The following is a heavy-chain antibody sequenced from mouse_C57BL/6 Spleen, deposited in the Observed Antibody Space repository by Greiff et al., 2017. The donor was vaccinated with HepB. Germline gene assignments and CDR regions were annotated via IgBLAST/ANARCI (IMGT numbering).Heavy chain of an antibody. J-gene: IGHJ2*01. V-gene: IGHV1-64*01. CDR2: IHPNSGST. CDR3: ARSYYYGSSYGY. Sequence: QVQLQQPGAELVKPGASVKLSCKASGYTFTSYWMHWVKQRPGQGLEWIGMIHPNSGSTNYNEKFKSKATLTVDKSSSTAYMQLSSLTSEYSAVYYCARSYYYGSSYGYWGQGTTLTVSS. D-gene: IGHD1-1*01. CDR1: GYTFTSYW.